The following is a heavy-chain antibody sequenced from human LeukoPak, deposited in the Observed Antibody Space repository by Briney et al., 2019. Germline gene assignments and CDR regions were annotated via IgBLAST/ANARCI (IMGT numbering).Heavy chain of an antibody. D-gene: IGHD3-22*01. CDR3: ARGYDSSGYSVYYFDY. V-gene: IGHV4-39*07. J-gene: IGHJ4*02. CDR2: IYYSGGT. Sequence: SETLSLTCTVSGGSISFSTYYWGWIRQPPGKGLDWIGSIYYSGGTYYNPSLKSRVTISVDTSKNQFSLKLSSVTAADMAVYYCARGYDSSGYSVYYFDYWGQGTLVTVSS. CDR1: GGSISFSTYY.